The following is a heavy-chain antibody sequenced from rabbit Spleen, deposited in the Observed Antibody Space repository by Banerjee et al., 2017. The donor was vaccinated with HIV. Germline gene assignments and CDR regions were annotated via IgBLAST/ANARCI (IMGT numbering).Heavy chain of an antibody. D-gene: IGHD1-1*01. CDR3: ARDYSGYSVFEL. Sequence: QEQLEASGGDLVKPEGSLTLTCTASGFSFSSKLYMCWVRQPPGKGLEWIGCIYGGTSGTTYYATWTKGRFTVSKPSTTTVTLQATSLTVADTAAYFCARDYSGYSVFELWGPVTLVTVS. CDR2: IYGGTSGTT. CDR1: GFSFSSKLY. V-gene: IGHV1S45*01. J-gene: IGHJ6*01.